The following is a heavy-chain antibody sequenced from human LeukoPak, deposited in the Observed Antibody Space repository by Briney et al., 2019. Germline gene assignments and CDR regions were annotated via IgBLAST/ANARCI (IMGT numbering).Heavy chain of an antibody. Sequence: SETLSLTCTVSGGSISSSSYYWGWIRQPPGTGLEWIGEINHSGSTNYNPSLKSRVTISVDTSKNQFSLKLSSVTAADTAVYYCARGDYYDSSGPRGFDYWGQGTLVTVSS. CDR1: GGSISSSSYY. V-gene: IGHV4-39*07. J-gene: IGHJ4*02. CDR3: ARGDYYDSSGPRGFDY. D-gene: IGHD3-22*01. CDR2: INHSGST.